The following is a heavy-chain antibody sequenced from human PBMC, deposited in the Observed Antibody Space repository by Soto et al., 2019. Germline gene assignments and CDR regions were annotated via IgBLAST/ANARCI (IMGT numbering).Heavy chain of an antibody. D-gene: IGHD5-12*01. CDR2: MNPNSGNK. CDR1: GYTFTSYD. J-gene: IGHJ6*03. Sequence: GASVKVSCKASGYTFTSYDINWVRQATGQGPEWMGWMNPNSGNKGYAQKFQGRVTMTRNTSISTAYKELSNLRSEDTAVYYCARWASGYELDYYYYYMDVWGKGTTVTVSS. CDR3: ARWASGYELDYYYYYMDV. V-gene: IGHV1-8*01.